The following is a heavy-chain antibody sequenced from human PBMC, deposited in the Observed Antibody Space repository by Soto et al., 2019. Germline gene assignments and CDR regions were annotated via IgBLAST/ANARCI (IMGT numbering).Heavy chain of an antibody. CDR2: ISYDGSNK. D-gene: IGHD3-3*01. J-gene: IGHJ4*02. V-gene: IGHV3-30*18. Sequence: GGSLRLSCAASGFTFSTYGMHWVRQAPGKGLEWVTVISYDGSNKYYEDSVKGRFTISRDNSKNMLYLQVNSLRAEDTAVYYCAKGLEWLMRSGAFDYWGQGTLVTVSS. CDR1: GFTFSTYG. CDR3: AKGLEWLMRSGAFDY.